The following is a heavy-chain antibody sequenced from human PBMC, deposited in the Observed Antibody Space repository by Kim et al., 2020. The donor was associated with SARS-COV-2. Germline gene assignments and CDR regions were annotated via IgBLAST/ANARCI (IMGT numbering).Heavy chain of an antibody. CDR3: ARRSRGQQLVICYYYYAMDV. D-gene: IGHD6-13*01. CDR1: GFTFSHYA. CDR2: ISYDGSKK. Sequence: GGSLRLSCAASGFTFSHYAMYWVRQAPGKGLEWLAVISYDGSKKYNADSVMGRFTVSRDNSKNTLYLQMNSLSTEDTAVYYCARRSRGQQLVICYYYYAMDVWGQGTTVTVSS. J-gene: IGHJ6*02. V-gene: IGHV3-30*16.